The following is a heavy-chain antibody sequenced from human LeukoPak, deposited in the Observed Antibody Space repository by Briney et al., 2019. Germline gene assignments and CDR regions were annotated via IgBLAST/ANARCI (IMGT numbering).Heavy chain of an antibody. J-gene: IGHJ5*02. D-gene: IGHD3-22*01. CDR3: ATDYYDSSGYTA. V-gene: IGHV3-30*03. CDR2: ISYDGSNK. CDR1: GFTFSSYG. Sequence: GGSLRLSCAASGFTFSSYGMHWVRQAPGKGLEWVAVISYDGSNKYYADSVKGRFTISRDNSKNTLYLQMNSPRAEDTAVYYCATDYYDSSGYTAWGQGTLVTVSS.